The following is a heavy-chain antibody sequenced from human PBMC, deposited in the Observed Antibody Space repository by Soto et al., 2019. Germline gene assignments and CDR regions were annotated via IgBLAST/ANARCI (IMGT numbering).Heavy chain of an antibody. V-gene: IGHV3-7*01. CDR1: GFTFSSYW. CDR3: ASFSRTTPDAFDI. CDR2: IKQDGSEK. J-gene: IGHJ3*02. Sequence: LRLSCAASGFTFSSYWMSWVRQAPGKGLEWVANIKQDGSEKYYVDSVKGRFTISRDNAKNSLYLQMNSLRAEDTAVYYCASFSRTTPDAFDIWGQGTMVTVSS. D-gene: IGHD3-3*01.